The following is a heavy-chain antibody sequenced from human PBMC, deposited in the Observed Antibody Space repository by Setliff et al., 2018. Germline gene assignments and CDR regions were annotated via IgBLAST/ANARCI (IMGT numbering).Heavy chain of an antibody. J-gene: IGHJ6*03. D-gene: IGHD4-17*01. CDR2: IYYSGST. Sequence: SETLSLTCTVSGGSISSYYWSWIRQPPGKGLEWIGYIYYSGSTNYNPSLKSRVTISVDTSKNQFSLQLSSVTAADTAVYYCARVPATVTTFYYYYMDVWGKGTTVTVSS. CDR3: ARVPATVTTFYYYYMDV. V-gene: IGHV4-59*01. CDR1: GGSISSYY.